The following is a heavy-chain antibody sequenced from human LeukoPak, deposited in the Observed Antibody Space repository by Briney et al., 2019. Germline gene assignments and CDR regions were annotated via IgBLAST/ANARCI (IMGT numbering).Heavy chain of an antibody. Sequence: GASVKVSCKTSGYTFTTYGISWVRRAPGQGLEWMGWISGYNGNTNYAQQFQGRVTMTTDTSTSTAYMELRSLRSDDTAVYYCARDKGLLWFGEEYYYYGMDVWGQGTTVTVSS. D-gene: IGHD3-10*01. J-gene: IGHJ6*02. V-gene: IGHV1-18*01. CDR1: GYTFTTYG. CDR2: ISGYNGNT. CDR3: ARDKGLLWFGEEYYYYGMDV.